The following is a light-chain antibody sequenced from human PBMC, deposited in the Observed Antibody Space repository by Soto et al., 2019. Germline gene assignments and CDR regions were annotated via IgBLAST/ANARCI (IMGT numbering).Light chain of an antibody. CDR3: QQRSHWIT. Sequence: SPVTLSLSQGERATLSCRASQSVSSYLAWYQQKPGQAPRLLIYDASNRATGIPARFSGSGSGTDFTLTISSLEPEDIAVYYCQQRSHWITFGQGTRLEIK. V-gene: IGKV3-11*01. J-gene: IGKJ5*01. CDR2: DAS. CDR1: QSVSSY.